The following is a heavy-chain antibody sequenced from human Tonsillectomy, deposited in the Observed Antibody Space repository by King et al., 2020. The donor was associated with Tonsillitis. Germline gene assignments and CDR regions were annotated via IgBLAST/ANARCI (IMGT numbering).Heavy chain of an antibody. D-gene: IGHD3-10*01. J-gene: IGHJ3*02. CDR2: ISSSSSTI. Sequence: VQLVESGGGLVQPGGSLRLSCAASGFTFSSYSMNWVRQAPGKGLEWVSYISSSSSTIYYADSVKGRFTIFRDNAKNSLYLQMNSLRAGDTAVYYCARPVITMVRGGIIIRSDAFDIWGQGTMVTVSS. CDR1: GFTFSSYS. CDR3: ARPVITMVRGGIIIRSDAFDI. V-gene: IGHV3-48*01.